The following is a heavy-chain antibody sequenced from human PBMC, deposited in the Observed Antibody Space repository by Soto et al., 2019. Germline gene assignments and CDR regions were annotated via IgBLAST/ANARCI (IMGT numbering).Heavy chain of an antibody. Sequence: GESLKISCKASGYSFTNYWVGWVRQMPGKGLEWMGTIYPGDSDTRYSPSFQGQVTFSVDKSINTAYLHWTSLKASDTAIYYCAIQHPLDSSAWYNWGQGTLVTVSS. D-gene: IGHD6-19*01. CDR1: GYSFTNYW. CDR2: IYPGDSDT. V-gene: IGHV5-51*01. J-gene: IGHJ4*02. CDR3: AIQHPLDSSAWYN.